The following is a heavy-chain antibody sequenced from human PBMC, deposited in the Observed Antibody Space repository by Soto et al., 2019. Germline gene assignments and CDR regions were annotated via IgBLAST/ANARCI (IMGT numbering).Heavy chain of an antibody. CDR1: GFTFSSYA. D-gene: IGHD6-13*01. CDR2: ISGSGGST. CDR3: AKDLAYSSPRYYYYYYGMDV. Sequence: GGSLRLSCAASGFTFSSYAMSWVRQAPGKGLEWVSAISGSGGSTYYADSVKGRFTISRDNSKNTLYLQMNSLRAEDTAVYYCAKDLAYSSPRYYYYYYGMDVWGQGTTVTVSS. V-gene: IGHV3-23*01. J-gene: IGHJ6*02.